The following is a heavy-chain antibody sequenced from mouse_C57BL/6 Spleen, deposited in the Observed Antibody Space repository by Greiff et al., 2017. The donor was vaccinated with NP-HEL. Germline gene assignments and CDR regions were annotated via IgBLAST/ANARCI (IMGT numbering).Heavy chain of an antibody. CDR3: VLLYYGSSYWYFDV. CDR1: GFNIKNTY. CDR2: IDPANGNT. V-gene: IGHV14-3*01. Sequence: EVQLQQSVAELVRPGASVKLSCTASGFNIKNTYMHWVKQRPEQGLEWIGRIDPANGNTKYTPKFQGKATITADTSSNTAYLQLSSLTSEDTASYYCVLLYYGSSYWYFDVWGTGTTVTVSS. D-gene: IGHD1-1*01. J-gene: IGHJ1*03.